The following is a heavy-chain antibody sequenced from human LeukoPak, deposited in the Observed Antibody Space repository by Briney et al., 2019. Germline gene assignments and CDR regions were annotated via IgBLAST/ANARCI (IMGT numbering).Heavy chain of an antibody. CDR3: ARIRCDQTSVRCYNH. CDR2: INHNEYT. V-gene: IGHV4-34*01. CDR1: GVSLNDYS. D-gene: IGHD3-10*01. Sequence: SETLSLTCGVYGVSLNDYSWSWIRQSPGKGLEWIGEINHNEYTRYNPSPQSRVTISVDTSENHLSLKLTSVTAADTAVYYCARIRCDQTSVRCYNHWGLGTSVTVSS. J-gene: IGHJ4*02.